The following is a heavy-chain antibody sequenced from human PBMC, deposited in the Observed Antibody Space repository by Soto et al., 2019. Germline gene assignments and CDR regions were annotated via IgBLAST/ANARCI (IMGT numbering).Heavy chain of an antibody. CDR1: GFTFSSYE. J-gene: IGHJ4*02. CDR3: VRDGSSGCHFDS. Sequence: PGGSLRLSCAASGFTFSSYEMNWVRQAPGKGLEWVANVRQDGSQKYLVDSVKGRFTISRDNAKNSMYLQMNSLRAEDTAVYYYVRDGSSGCHFDSWGQGTLVTVSS. V-gene: IGHV3-7*01. D-gene: IGHD6-19*01. CDR2: VRQDGSQK.